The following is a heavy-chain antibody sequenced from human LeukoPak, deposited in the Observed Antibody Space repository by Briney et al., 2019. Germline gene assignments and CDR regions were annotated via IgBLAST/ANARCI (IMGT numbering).Heavy chain of an antibody. J-gene: IGHJ4*02. CDR1: GYIFTSYD. CDR2: MNPNSGNT. V-gene: IGHV1-8*01. CDR3: ARRGYDFWSGYYIDDY. D-gene: IGHD3-3*01. Sequence: GASVKVSCKASGYIFTSYDINWVRQATGQGLEWMGWMNPNSGNTGYAQKFQGRVTMTRNTSISTAYMELSSLRSEDTAVYYCARRGYDFWSGYYIDDYWGQGTLVTVSS.